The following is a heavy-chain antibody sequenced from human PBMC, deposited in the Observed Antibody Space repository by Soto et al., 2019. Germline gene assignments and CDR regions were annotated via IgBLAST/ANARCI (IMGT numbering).Heavy chain of an antibody. D-gene: IGHD3-10*01. J-gene: IGHJ6*02. CDR2: ISHSGTT. CDR3: ARGTRATQYYFYSHGMVV. Sequence: SETLSLTCTVSGGSINSHYWSWIRQPPGKGLEWIGYISHSGTTSYNPSLKSRLTISLNTSKNQFSLKLRSVTAADTAVYYCARGTRATQYYFYSHGMVVWGQGTTVTVSS. CDR1: GGSINSHY. V-gene: IGHV4-59*11.